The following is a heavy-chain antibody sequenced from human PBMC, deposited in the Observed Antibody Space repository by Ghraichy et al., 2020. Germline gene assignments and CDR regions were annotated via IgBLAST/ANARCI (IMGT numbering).Heavy chain of an antibody. V-gene: IGHV2-70*01. CDR2: IDWDDDK. CDR1: GFSLSTSGMC. CDR3: ARAHTGIVGATEGPFDY. D-gene: IGHD1-26*01. Sequence: SGPTLVKPTQTLTLTCTFSGFSLSTSGMCVSWIRQPPGKALEWLALIDWDDDKYYSTSLKTRLTISKDTSKNQVVLTMTNMDPVDTATDYCARAHTGIVGATEGPFDYWGQGTLVTVSS. J-gene: IGHJ4*02.